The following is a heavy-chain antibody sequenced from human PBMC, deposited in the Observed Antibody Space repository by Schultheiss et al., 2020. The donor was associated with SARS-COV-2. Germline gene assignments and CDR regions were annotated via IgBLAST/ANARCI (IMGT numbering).Heavy chain of an antibody. V-gene: IGHV4-34*01. CDR3: ARGHYGGNYRVRRTLFDY. CDR2: INHSGST. Sequence: SETLSLTCAVYGGSFSGYYWSWIRQPPGKGLEWIGEINHSGSTNYNPSLKSRVTISVDTSKNQFSLKLSSVTAADTAVYYCARGHYGGNYRVRRTLFDYWGQGTLVTVSS. J-gene: IGHJ4*02. D-gene: IGHD4-23*01. CDR1: GGSFSGYY.